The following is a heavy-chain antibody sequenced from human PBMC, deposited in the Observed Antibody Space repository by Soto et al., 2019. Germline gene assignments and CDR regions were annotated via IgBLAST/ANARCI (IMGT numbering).Heavy chain of an antibody. Sequence: QVQLQESGPGLVKPSETLSLTCTVSGGSISSYYWSWIRQPAGKGLEWIGRIYTSGSTNYYPSLKSRITMSVETAKNQFSLKLSSVNAADPAVYYCAREGRGGRKDSCDYWGQGTLVTVSS. J-gene: IGHJ4*02. CDR3: AREGRGGRKDSCDY. V-gene: IGHV4-4*07. D-gene: IGHD2-15*01. CDR2: IYTSGST. CDR1: GGSISSYY.